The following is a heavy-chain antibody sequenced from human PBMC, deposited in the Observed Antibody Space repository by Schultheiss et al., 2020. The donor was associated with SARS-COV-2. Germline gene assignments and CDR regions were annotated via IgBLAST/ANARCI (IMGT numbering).Heavy chain of an antibody. CDR3: ARDRTLYGDYVPYYYGMDV. CDR2: IYHSGST. J-gene: IGHJ6*02. Sequence: SETLSLTCTVSGGSISSYYWSLIRQPPGKGLEWIGYIYHSGSTNYNPSLKSRVTISVDKSKNQFSLKLSSVTAADTAVYYCARDRTLYGDYVPYYYGMDVWGQGTTVTVSS. V-gene: IGHV4-59*12. D-gene: IGHD4-17*01. CDR1: GGSISSYY.